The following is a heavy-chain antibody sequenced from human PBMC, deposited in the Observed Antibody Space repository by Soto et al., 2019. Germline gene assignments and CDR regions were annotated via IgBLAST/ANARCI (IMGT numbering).Heavy chain of an antibody. D-gene: IGHD1-26*01. CDR3: AQAIVGPRGPFF. J-gene: IGHJ4*02. V-gene: IGHV3-7*03. CDR2: IKQDGSEK. Sequence: GGSLRLSCAVSRFTFSSYWMSWVRQAPGKGLEWVANIKQDGSEKYYVDSVKGRFTISRDNAKNSLYLQMNSLRVEDTAVYYCAQAIVGPRGPFFWGQGTLVTVSS. CDR1: RFTFSSYW.